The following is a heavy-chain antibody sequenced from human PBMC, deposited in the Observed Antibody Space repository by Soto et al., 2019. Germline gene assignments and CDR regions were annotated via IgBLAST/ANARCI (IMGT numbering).Heavy chain of an antibody. J-gene: IGHJ4*02. Sequence: PSETLSLTCTVSGGSISSYYWSWIRQPPGKGLEWIGYIYYSGSTNYNPSLKSRVTISVDTSKNQFSLKLSSVTAADTAVYYCARGFYYDSSGYPYYYFDYWGQGTLVTVSS. CDR3: ARGFYYDSSGYPYYYFDY. CDR2: IYYSGST. V-gene: IGHV4-59*12. CDR1: GGSISSYY. D-gene: IGHD3-22*01.